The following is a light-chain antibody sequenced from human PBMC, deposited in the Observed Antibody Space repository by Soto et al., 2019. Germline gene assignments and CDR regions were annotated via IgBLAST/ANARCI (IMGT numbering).Light chain of an antibody. CDR2: GSS. J-gene: IGKJ4*01. CDR1: ENVGTN. CDR3: QQYNNWGLS. V-gene: IGKV3D-15*01. Sequence: IVMTQSPATLSVSPGDEVTLSCRASENVGTNLAWYQQKPGQAPRLLIYGSSTRATGIPATFSGSGSGTEFTLTISSLQSEEPAIYYCQQYNNWGLSFGGGTKVEIK.